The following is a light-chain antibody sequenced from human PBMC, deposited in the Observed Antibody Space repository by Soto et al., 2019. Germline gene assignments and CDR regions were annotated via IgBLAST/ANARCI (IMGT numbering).Light chain of an antibody. V-gene: IGLV2-14*01. CDR2: EVS. Sequence: QSALTQPASVSGSPGQSITISCTGTSSDVGAYDYVSWYQHHPGKAPKLLIYEVSNRPSGVSSRFSGSKSGNTASLTISGLQAEDEADYYCSSYTSSSTPSVFGTGTKVTVL. CDR1: SSDVGAYDY. CDR3: SSYTSSSTPSV. J-gene: IGLJ1*01.